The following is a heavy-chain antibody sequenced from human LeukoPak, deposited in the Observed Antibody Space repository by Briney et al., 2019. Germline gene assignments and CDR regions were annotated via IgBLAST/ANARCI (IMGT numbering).Heavy chain of an antibody. CDR3: ARGGASSSWFIDY. D-gene: IGHD6-13*01. V-gene: IGHV3-53*01. Sequence: GGSLRLSCAASGFPVSINYMSWVRQAPGKGLEWVSIIYSGGSTFYADSVKGRFTISRDNSKNTLYLQMNSLRAEDTAVYYCARGGASSSWFIDYWGQGTLVTVSS. CDR1: GFPVSINY. CDR2: IYSGGST. J-gene: IGHJ4*02.